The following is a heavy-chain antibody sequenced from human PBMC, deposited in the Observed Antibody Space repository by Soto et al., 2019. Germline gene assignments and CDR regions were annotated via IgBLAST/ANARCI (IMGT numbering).Heavy chain of an antibody. CDR3: ARDMGRLSSSWYYY. Sequence: PGGSLRLSCAPSGFTFSSYSMHWVRQAPGKGLEWVAVISYDGSNKYYADSVKGRFTISRDNSKNTLYLQMNSLRAEDTAVYYCARDMGRLSSSWYYYWGQGTLVTVSS. CDR2: ISYDGSNK. J-gene: IGHJ4*02. D-gene: IGHD6-13*01. CDR1: GFTFSSYS. V-gene: IGHV3-30-3*01.